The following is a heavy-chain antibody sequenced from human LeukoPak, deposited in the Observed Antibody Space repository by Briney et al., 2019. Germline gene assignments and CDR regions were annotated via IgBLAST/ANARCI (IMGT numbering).Heavy chain of an antibody. D-gene: IGHD1-1*01. CDR2: IKSKTDGGTT. CDR3: TTDRGYNWNDDSPDY. V-gene: IGHV3-15*01. J-gene: IGHJ4*02. CDR1: GFTFSNAW. Sequence: TGGSLRLSCAASGFTFSNAWMSWVRQAPGKGLEWVGRIKSKTDGGTTDYAAPVKGRFTISRDDSKNTLYLQMNSLKTEDTAVYYCTTDRGYNWNDDSPDYWGQGTLVTVSS.